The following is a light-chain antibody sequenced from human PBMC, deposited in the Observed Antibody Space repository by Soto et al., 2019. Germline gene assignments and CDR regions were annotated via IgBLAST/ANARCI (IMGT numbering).Light chain of an antibody. CDR2: DAS. V-gene: IGKV1-33*01. Sequence: DIQMTQSPSSLSASVGDKVTITCQASQVISNYLNWYQQRPGKAPKLLIYDASNFETGVPSRFSGSGSGTDFTFTISSLQPEDIATYYCQQYDDLPLTFGGGTKVDIK. J-gene: IGKJ4*01. CDR1: QVISNY. CDR3: QQYDDLPLT.